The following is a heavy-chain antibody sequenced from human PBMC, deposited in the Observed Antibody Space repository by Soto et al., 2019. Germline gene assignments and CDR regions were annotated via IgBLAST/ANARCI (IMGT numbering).Heavy chain of an antibody. J-gene: IGHJ6*02. CDR3: ARLLLGYCSGGSCAPYYYYGMDV. V-gene: IGHV5-51*01. D-gene: IGHD2-15*01. CDR1: GYSFTSYW. CDR2: IYPGDSDT. Sequence: ESLKISFKGSGYSFTSYWIGWVRQMPGKGLEWMGIIYPGDSDTRYSPSFQGQVTISADKSISTAYPQWSSLKASDTAMYYCARLLLGYCSGGSCAPYYYYGMDVWGQGTTVTVSS.